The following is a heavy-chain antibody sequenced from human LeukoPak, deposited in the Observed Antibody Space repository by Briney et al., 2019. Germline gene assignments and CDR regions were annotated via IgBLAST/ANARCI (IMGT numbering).Heavy chain of an antibody. Sequence: SVKVSCKASGGTFSSYAISWVRQAPGQGPEWMGGIIPIFGTANYAQKFQGRVTITTDESTSTAYMELSSLRSEDTAVYYCARAVERGYYMDVWGKGTTVTVSS. CDR1: GGTFSSYA. D-gene: IGHD5-24*01. CDR2: IIPIFGTA. J-gene: IGHJ6*03. V-gene: IGHV1-69*05. CDR3: ARAVERGYYMDV.